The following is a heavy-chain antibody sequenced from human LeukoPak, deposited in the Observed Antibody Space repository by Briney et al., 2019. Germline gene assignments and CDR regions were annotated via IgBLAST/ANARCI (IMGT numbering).Heavy chain of an antibody. CDR2: IKSKTDGGTT. Sequence: GGSLRLSCAASGFTFSNAWMSWVRQGPGKGLEWVGRIKSKTDGGTTDYAAPVKGRFTISRDDSKNTLFLQMNSLKTEDTAVYYCSSLFYGGLSRGDIDYWGQGTLVTVSS. V-gene: IGHV3-15*01. CDR1: GFTFSNAW. CDR3: SSLFYGGLSRGDIDY. J-gene: IGHJ4*02. D-gene: IGHD4-23*01.